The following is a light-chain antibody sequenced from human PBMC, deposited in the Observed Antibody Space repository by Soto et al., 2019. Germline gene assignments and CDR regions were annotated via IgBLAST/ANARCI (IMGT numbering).Light chain of an antibody. CDR3: QQYNNWPRT. J-gene: IGKJ2*01. Sequence: ETVMTQSAAALSVSVGERVTLSCRASQSVSTNLAWYQQRPGQAPRLLIHDASTRATGVPDRISGSGSGTHFTLTISSLQSEDFAVYFCQQYNNWPRTFGQGTKLESK. CDR1: QSVSTN. V-gene: IGKV3-15*01. CDR2: DAS.